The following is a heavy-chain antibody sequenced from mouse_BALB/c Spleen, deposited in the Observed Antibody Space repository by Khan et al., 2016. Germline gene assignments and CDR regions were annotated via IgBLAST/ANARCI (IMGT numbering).Heavy chain of an antibody. CDR3: ARVRDWYFEV. Sequence: EVQLQESGPDLVKPSQSLSLTCTVTGSSITSGYSWHWIRQFPGNNLEWLGYIHYSGPTNYNPSLKSRISIPRDTSKNQFFLQLNSVTTEATATYYGARVRDWYFEVWGAGTTVTVSS. V-gene: IGHV3-1*02. J-gene: IGHJ1*01. CDR1: GSSITSGYS. CDR2: IHYSGPT.